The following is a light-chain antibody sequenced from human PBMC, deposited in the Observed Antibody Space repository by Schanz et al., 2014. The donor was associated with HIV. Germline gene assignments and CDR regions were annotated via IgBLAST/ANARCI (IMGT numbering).Light chain of an antibody. Sequence: QSVLTQPPSVSGAPGQEVTISCTIGATYGVHWYQQLPGTAPKLLIFGSSNRPSGVPDRFSVSTSGTSASLVISGLQAEDEADYYCAAWDDSLNGRVFGGGTKLTVL. CDR1: IGATYG. V-gene: IGLV1-40*01. J-gene: IGLJ3*02. CDR2: GSS. CDR3: AAWDDSLNGRV.